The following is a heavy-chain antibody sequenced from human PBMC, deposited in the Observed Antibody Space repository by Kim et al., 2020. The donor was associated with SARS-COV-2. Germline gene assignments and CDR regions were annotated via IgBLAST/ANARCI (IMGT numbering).Heavy chain of an antibody. CDR3: ASGASITIFGVVILGGAFDP. Sequence: SETLSLTCTVSGGSISSGGYYWSWIRQHPGKDLEWIGYIYYSGSTYYNPSLKSRVTISVDTSKNQFSLKLSSVTAADTAVYYCASGASITIFGVVILGGAFDPWGQGTLVTVSS. D-gene: IGHD3-3*01. V-gene: IGHV4-31*03. J-gene: IGHJ5*02. CDR2: IYYSGST. CDR1: GGSISSGGYY.